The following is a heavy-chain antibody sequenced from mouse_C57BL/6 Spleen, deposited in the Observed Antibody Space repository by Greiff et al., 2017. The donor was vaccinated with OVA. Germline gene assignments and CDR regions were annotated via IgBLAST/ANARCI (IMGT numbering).Heavy chain of an antibody. CDR2: INPGSGGT. J-gene: IGHJ3*01. V-gene: IGHV1-54*01. Sequence: QVQLKESGAELVRPGTSVKVSCKASGYAFTNYLIEWVKQRPGQGLEWIGVINPGSGGTNYNEKFKGKATLTADKSSSTAYMQLSSLTSEDSAVYFCARGAYDYDWFAYWGQGTLVTVSA. D-gene: IGHD2-4*01. CDR3: ARGAYDYDWFAY. CDR1: GYAFTNYL.